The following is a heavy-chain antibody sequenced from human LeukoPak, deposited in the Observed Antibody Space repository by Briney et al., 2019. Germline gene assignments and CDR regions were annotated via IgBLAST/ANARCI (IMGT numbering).Heavy chain of an antibody. V-gene: IGHV4-34*01. CDR1: GGSFSGYY. CDR2: INHSGCT. CDR3: ARGRRRDSSGYRDFQH. J-gene: IGHJ1*01. Sequence: SETLSLTCAVYGGSFSGYYWSWIRQPPGKGLEWIGEINHSGCTNYNPSLKSRVTISVDTSKNQFSLKLSSVTAADTAVYYCARGRRRDSSGYRDFQHWGQGTLVTVSS. D-gene: IGHD3-22*01.